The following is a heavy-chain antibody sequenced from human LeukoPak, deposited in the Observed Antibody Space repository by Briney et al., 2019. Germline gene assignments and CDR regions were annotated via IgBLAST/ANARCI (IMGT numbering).Heavy chain of an antibody. CDR2: INPNSGGT. CDR3: ARARSTAPLDAFDI. Sequence: ASVKVSCKASGYTFTGYYMHWVRQAPGQGLEWMGWINPNSGGTNYAQKFQGRVTMTRETTISTAYMELSRMRSDDTAVYYCARARSTAPLDAFDIWGQGTMVTVSS. CDR1: GYTFTGYY. J-gene: IGHJ3*02. V-gene: IGHV1-2*02. D-gene: IGHD3-16*02.